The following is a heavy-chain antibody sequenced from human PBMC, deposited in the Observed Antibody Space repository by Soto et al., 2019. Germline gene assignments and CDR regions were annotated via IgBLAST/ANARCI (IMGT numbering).Heavy chain of an antibody. J-gene: IGHJ4*02. CDR2: LSGSGGST. V-gene: IGHV3-23*01. D-gene: IGHD5-18*01. CDR1: GFTFSSYA. CDR3: ATLPGYRYGPFGY. Sequence: EVQLLESGGGLVQPGGSLRLSCAVSGFTFSSYAMSWVRQAPGKGLEWVSALSGSGGSTYYADSVKGRFTISRDNSQNTLYLQMNSLRAEDTAIYYCATLPGYRYGPFGYWGQGTLVTVSS.